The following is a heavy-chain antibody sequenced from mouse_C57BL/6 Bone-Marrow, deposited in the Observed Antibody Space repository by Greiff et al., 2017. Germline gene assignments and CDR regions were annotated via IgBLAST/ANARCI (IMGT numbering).Heavy chain of an antibody. V-gene: IGHV14-4*01. CDR3: THYYYGSYYFDY. Sequence: VQLKESGAELVRPGASVKLSCTASGFNIKDDYMHWVKQRPEQGLEWIGWIDPENGDTEYASKFQGKATITADTSSNTAYLQLSSLTSEDTAVYYCTHYYYGSYYFDYGGQGTTLTVSS. J-gene: IGHJ2*01. CDR1: GFNIKDDY. D-gene: IGHD1-1*01. CDR2: IDPENGDT.